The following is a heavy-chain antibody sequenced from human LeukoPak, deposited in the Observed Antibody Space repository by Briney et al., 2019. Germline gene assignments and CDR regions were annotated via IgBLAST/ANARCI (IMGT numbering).Heavy chain of an antibody. CDR3: ARDLYSSSDY. CDR1: GFTFRSYW. J-gene: IGHJ4*02. CDR2: IKQDGSEK. D-gene: IGHD6-13*01. V-gene: IGHV3-7*01. Sequence: GGSLRLSCAASGFTFRSYWMNWVRQAPGKGLEWVANIKQDGSEKYYVDSVKGRFTISRDNAKNSLYLQMNSLRAEDTAVYYCARDLYSSSDYWGQGTLVTVSS.